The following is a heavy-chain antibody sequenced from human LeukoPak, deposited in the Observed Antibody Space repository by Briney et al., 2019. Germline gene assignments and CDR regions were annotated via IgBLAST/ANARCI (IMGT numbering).Heavy chain of an antibody. J-gene: IGHJ4*02. V-gene: IGHV4-31*03. CDR3: ATGSGGGFIDY. CDR2: TSFSAST. CDR1: GDSISGGGYY. D-gene: IGHD2-15*01. Sequence: PSETLSLTCSVSGDSISGGGYYWSWIRQHPGKGLEWIGYTSFSASTYYNPSLKSRITISVDTSKNQFSLRLTSVTAADTAVYYCATGSGGGFIDYWGQGTLVTVSS.